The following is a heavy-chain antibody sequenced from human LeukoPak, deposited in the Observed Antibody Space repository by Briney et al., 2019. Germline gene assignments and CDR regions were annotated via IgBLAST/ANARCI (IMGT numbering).Heavy chain of an antibody. D-gene: IGHD6-13*01. CDR3: ARQGIADPVGYNWFDP. CDR2: IYPGDSDT. CDR1: GYSFTSYW. Sequence: GESLKISCKGSGYSFTSYWIGWVRQMPGKGLKWMGIIYPGDSDTRYSPSFQGQVTISADKSIGTAYLQWSSLKASDTAMYYCARQGIADPVGYNWFDPWGQGTLVTVSS. J-gene: IGHJ5*02. V-gene: IGHV5-51*01.